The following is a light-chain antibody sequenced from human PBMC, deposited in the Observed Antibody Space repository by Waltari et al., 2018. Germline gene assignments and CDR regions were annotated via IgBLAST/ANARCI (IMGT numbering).Light chain of an antibody. CDR3: QSYDLSLSGRV. V-gene: IGLV1-40*01. Sequence: YLQLPAKAPKLLISANKKRPLGVPDRFSGSKSGTSASLAITGLQAEDEGDYFCQSYDLSLSGRVFGGGTKLTVL. J-gene: IGLJ3*02. CDR2: ANK.